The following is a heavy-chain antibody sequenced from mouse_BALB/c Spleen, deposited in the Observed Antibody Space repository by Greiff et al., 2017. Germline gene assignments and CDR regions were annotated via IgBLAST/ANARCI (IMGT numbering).Heavy chain of an antibody. CDR3: ARHENYGNSFAY. Sequence: EVNVVESGGGLVKPGGSLKLSCAASGFAFSSYDMSWVRQTPEKRLEWVAYISSGGGSTYYPDTVKGRFTISRDNAKNTLYLQMSSLKSEDTAMYYCARHENYGNSFAYWGQGTLVTVSA. D-gene: IGHD2-1*01. CDR2: ISSGGGST. J-gene: IGHJ3*01. V-gene: IGHV5-12-1*01. CDR1: GFAFSSYD.